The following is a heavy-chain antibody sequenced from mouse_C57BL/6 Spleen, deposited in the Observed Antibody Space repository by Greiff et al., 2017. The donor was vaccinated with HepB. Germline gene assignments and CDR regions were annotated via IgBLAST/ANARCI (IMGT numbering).Heavy chain of an antibody. J-gene: IGHJ2*01. D-gene: IGHD2-2*01. Sequence: EVHLVESGGDLVKPGGSLKLSCAASGFTFSSYGMSWVRQTPDKRLEWVATISSGGSYTYYPDSVKGRFTIARDKAKNTQYLQMSSLKSEDTAMYYCARHWGLPYFEYWGQGTTLTVSS. CDR3: ARHWGLPYFEY. V-gene: IGHV5-6*01. CDR1: GFTFSSYG. CDR2: ISSGGSYT.